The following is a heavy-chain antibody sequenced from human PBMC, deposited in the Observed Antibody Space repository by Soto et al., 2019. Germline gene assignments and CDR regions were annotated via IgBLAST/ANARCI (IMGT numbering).Heavy chain of an antibody. CDR2: IYYSGST. V-gene: IGHV4-31*03. D-gene: IGHD5-18*01. Sequence: PSETLSLTCTFRGGSISIGGYSWTWVRQHPGKDLEWIGYIYYSGSTYYNPSLKSRLTISVDTSKNQFSLKLSSVTAADTAVYYCAREYSNTKRALDYWGQGTMVTVSS. CDR1: GGSISIGGYS. J-gene: IGHJ4*02. CDR3: AREYSNTKRALDY.